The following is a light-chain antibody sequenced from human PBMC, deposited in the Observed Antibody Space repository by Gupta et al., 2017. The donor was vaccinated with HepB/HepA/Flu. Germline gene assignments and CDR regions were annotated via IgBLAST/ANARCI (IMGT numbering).Light chain of an antibody. CDR2: DAS. J-gene: IGKJ4*02. CDR1: QSVSSY. V-gene: IGKV3-11*01. CDR3: QQRTNWQ. Sequence: IVLTLSPATLSLSPGARATLSCRASQSVSSYLAWYQQKPGQAPRLLIYDASNRATGIPARFSGSGSGTDFTLTISSLEPEDFAVYYCQQRTNWQFGGGTKVEIK.